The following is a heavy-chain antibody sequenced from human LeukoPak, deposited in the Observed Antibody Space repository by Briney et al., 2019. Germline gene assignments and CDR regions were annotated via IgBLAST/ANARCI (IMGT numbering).Heavy chain of an antibody. CDR3: AKDREKPSQFDY. V-gene: IGHV3-30*18. CDR1: GFTFSSYG. J-gene: IGHJ4*02. D-gene: IGHD1-26*01. Sequence: GGSLRLSCAASGFTFSSYGMHWVRQAPGKGLEWVAVMSYDENIKYYGDSVKGRFTISRDNSKNTLFLQMTSLRAEDTAVYYCAKDREKPSQFDYWGQGTLVTVSS. CDR2: MSYDENIK.